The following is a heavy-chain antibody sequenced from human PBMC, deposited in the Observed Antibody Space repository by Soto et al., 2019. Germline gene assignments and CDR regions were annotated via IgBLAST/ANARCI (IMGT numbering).Heavy chain of an antibody. CDR2: IKSKTDGGTT. J-gene: IGHJ4*02. D-gene: IGHD3-22*01. Sequence: PGGSLRLSCAASGFTFSNAWMNWVRQAPGKGLEWVGRIKSKTDGGTTDYAAPVKGRFTISRDDSKNTLYLQMNSLKTEDTAVYYCTTPNYDSSGYYDYWGQGTLVTVSS. CDR3: TTPNYDSSGYYDY. CDR1: GFTFSNAW. V-gene: IGHV3-15*07.